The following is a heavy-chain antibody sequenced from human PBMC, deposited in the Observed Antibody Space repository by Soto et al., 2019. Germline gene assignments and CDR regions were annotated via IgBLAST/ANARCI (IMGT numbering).Heavy chain of an antibody. J-gene: IGHJ4*02. D-gene: IGHD3-22*01. CDR2: IWYDGSNK. CDR3: ARYYYDSSGEIDY. Sequence: LRLSCAASGFTFSSYGMHWVRQAPGKGLEWVAVIWYDGSNKYYADSVKGRFTISRDNSKNTLYLQMNSLRAEDTAVYYCARYYYDSSGEIDYWGQGTLVTVSS. CDR1: GFTFSSYG. V-gene: IGHV3-33*01.